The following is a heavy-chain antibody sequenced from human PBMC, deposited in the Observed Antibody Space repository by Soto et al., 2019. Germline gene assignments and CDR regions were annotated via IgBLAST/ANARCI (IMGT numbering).Heavy chain of an antibody. CDR2: INHSGST. CDR1: GGSFSGYY. V-gene: IGHV4-34*01. D-gene: IGHD5-12*01. Sequence: SETLSLTCAVYGGSFSGYYWSWIRQPPGKGLEWIGEINHSGSTNYNPSLKSRVTISVDTSKNQFSLKLSSVTAADTAVYYCARGSPYSGYAWWGQGTLVTVSS. J-gene: IGHJ4*02. CDR3: ARGSPYSGYAW.